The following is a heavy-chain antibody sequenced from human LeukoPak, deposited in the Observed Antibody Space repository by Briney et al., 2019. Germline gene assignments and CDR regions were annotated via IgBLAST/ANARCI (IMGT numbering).Heavy chain of an antibody. D-gene: IGHD3-3*01. Sequence: GGSLRLSCAASGFTFDDYAMHWVRQAPGKGLEWVSGISWNSGSIGYADSVKGRFTISRDNAKNSLYLQMNSLRAEDTAVYYCASSYYDFWSGYYPDYWGQGTLVTVSS. CDR3: ASSYYDFWSGYYPDY. CDR2: ISWNSGSI. J-gene: IGHJ4*02. CDR1: GFTFDDYA. V-gene: IGHV3-9*01.